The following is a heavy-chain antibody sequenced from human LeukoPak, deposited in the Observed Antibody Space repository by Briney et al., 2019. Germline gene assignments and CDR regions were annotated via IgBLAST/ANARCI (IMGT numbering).Heavy chain of an antibody. J-gene: IGHJ3*02. D-gene: IGHD3-22*01. CDR3: ARDANYYDSSGHYYDAFDM. CDR1: GFTFSAYW. Sequence: GGSLRLSCAASGFTFSAYWMIWVRQAPWKGLEWVANIRGDGSRKYYLDSVRGRFAVSRDNAKNSLFLQMNELRAEDTAMYYCARDANYYDSSGHYYDAFDMWGQGTMVTVSS. CDR2: IRGDGSRK. V-gene: IGHV3-7*01.